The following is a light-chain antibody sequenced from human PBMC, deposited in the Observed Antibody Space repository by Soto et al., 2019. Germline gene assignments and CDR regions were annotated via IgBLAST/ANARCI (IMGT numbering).Light chain of an antibody. CDR1: LSDMCAYNY. V-gene: IGLV2-14*01. J-gene: IGLJ3*02. CDR3: SSSTTSSTLV. Sequence: QSALTQPASVSGSPGQSITISCTGTLSDMCAYNYVSWYQHHPGQAPRLLINAVSNRPSGISNRFSGSKSGNVASLTISGLQAEDEAEYYCSSSTTSSTLVFGGGTK. CDR2: AVS.